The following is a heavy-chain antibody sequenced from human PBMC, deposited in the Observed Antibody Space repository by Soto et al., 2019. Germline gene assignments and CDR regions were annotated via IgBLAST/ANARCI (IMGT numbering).Heavy chain of an antibody. CDR3: SRERESASEH. J-gene: IGHJ4*02. CDR2: IYYTGTT. V-gene: IGHV4-39*02. Sequence: QLQLQESGPGLVKPSETLSLTCTVSGGSLSSSTYHWAWIRQPPGKGLEWIASIYYTGTTYYSPSLKSRVTISVDTSKNHFSLKLSSVTAADTAVYYCSRERESASEHWGQGTLVTVSS. CDR1: GGSLSSSTYH.